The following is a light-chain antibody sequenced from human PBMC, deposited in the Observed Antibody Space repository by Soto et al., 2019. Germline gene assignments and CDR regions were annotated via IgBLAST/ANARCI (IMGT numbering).Light chain of an antibody. Sequence: QSGLAQPPSVSGAPGQKVTISCTGSSSNIGAGYDLHWYQQLPGTAPKLLLYGNSNRPSGVPDRFSGSKSGTSASLAITGLQAEDEADYYCQSYDSSLSAYVFGTGTKLTVL. J-gene: IGLJ1*01. CDR3: QSYDSSLSAYV. CDR1: SSNIGAGYD. CDR2: GNS. V-gene: IGLV1-40*01.